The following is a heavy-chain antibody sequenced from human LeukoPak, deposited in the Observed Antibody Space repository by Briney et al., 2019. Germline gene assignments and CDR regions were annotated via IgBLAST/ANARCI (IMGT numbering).Heavy chain of an antibody. CDR3: ARDRGRSSGYYYGLLDY. D-gene: IGHD3-22*01. Sequence: SETLSLTCTVSGGSISSYYWSWIRQPPGKGLEWIGYIYYSGSTNYNPSLKSRVTISVDTSKNQFSLKLSSVTAADTAVYYCARDRGRSSGYYYGLLDYWGQGTLVTVSS. CDR2: IYYSGST. V-gene: IGHV4-59*01. CDR1: GGSISSYY. J-gene: IGHJ4*02.